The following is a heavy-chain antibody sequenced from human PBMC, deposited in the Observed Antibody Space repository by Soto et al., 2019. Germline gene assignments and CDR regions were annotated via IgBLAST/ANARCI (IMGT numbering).Heavy chain of an antibody. D-gene: IGHD1-26*01. J-gene: IGHJ6*02. Sequence: QVQLVQSGSEVKKPGAAVKVSCKASGYRFISYGLRWVRQAPGQGLEWMGWISPDNGNTNYAQKLQGRVTMTTETSTSTAYMELRSLRSDDTAIYWCAREGSGGGGMDVWGQGPTVTVSS. CDR3: AREGSGGGGMDV. CDR2: ISPDNGNT. CDR1: GYRFISYG. V-gene: IGHV1-18*01.